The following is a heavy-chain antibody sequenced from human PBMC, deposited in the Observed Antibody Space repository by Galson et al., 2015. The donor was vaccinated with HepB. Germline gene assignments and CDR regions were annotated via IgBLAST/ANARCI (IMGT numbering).Heavy chain of an antibody. CDR1: GFTFSGYA. Sequence: SLRLSCAASGFTFSGYAMTWVRQGPGKTLEWISDITAGGESTSCADSVKGRLTISRDNSKNTLYLQMNSLGDDDTAVYYCAKDKIFGDGRLLCDYWGQGTLVAVSS. J-gene: IGHJ4*02. CDR2: ITAGGEST. V-gene: IGHV3-23*01. CDR3: AKDKIFGDGRLLCDY. D-gene: IGHD4-17*01.